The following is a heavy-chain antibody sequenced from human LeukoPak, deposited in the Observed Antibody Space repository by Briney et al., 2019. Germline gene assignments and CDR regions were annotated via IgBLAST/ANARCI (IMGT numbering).Heavy chain of an antibody. CDR2: ISSSSSYI. V-gene: IGHV3-21*01. J-gene: IGHJ4*02. D-gene: IGHD3-3*01. CDR1: GFTLSSYS. Sequence: PGGSLRLSCAASGFTLSSYSMNWVRQAPGKGLEWVSSISSSSSYIYYADSVKGRFTISRDNAKNSLYLQMNSLRAEDTAVYYCARDPGGYDFWSGYYTAYWGQGTLVTVSS. CDR3: ARDPGGYDFWSGYYTAY.